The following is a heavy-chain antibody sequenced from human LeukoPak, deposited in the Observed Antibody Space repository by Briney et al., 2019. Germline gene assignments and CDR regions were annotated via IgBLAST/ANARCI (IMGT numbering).Heavy chain of an antibody. D-gene: IGHD1-14*01. CDR3: AKFRKPMALLDAFGM. J-gene: IGHJ3*02. V-gene: IGHV3-23*01. Sequence: PGGSLRLSCVVSGFSFSSYGMNWVRQAPGKGLEWLSIISGSGSSTFYADSVKGRFTISRDNSKNTLYLQLNSLRAEDTAVYFCAKFRKPMALLDAFGMWGQGTMVTVSS. CDR2: ISGSGSST. CDR1: GFSFSSYG.